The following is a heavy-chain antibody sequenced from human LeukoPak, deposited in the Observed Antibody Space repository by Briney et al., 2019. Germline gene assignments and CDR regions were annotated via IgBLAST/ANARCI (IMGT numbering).Heavy chain of an antibody. CDR2: IYYSGTI. CDR1: GGSISTYY. CDR3: ARGGGLGWPFFDY. D-gene: IGHD3-16*01. Sequence: SETLSLTCTVSGGSISTYYWSWIRQPPGKGLEWIGYIYYSGTINYNPSLKSRVTIAVDTSKNQFSLKLTSVTAADTAVYYCARGGGLGWPFFDYWGQGTLVTVSS. V-gene: IGHV4-59*01. J-gene: IGHJ4*02.